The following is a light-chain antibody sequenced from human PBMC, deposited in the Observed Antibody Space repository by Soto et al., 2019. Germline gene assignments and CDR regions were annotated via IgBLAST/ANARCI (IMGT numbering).Light chain of an antibody. CDR3: QQYGSSPRT. V-gene: IGKV3-20*01. J-gene: IGKJ1*01. Sequence: EIVLTQSPGILSLSPGERATLSCRASQSVSSNFLAWYQQRPGQAPRLLIYGASSRATGIPDRFSGSGSGTDFTLTISSLESEDFAVYYCQQYGSSPRTFGQGTKVEIK. CDR1: QSVSSNF. CDR2: GAS.